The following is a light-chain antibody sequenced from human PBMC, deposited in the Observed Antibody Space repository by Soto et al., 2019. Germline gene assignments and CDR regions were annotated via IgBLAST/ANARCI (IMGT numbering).Light chain of an antibody. Sequence: EIVLTQSPGTLPLSPGERVTLSCRASQSVRSSNLAWYQQKPAQAPRLLICGASSRATGIPDRFSGSGSGTDFTLTISRLEPEDFAVYYCQQYGSSPSTFGQGTKVEIK. CDR2: GAS. CDR3: QQYGSSPST. J-gene: IGKJ1*01. CDR1: QSVRSSN. V-gene: IGKV3-20*01.